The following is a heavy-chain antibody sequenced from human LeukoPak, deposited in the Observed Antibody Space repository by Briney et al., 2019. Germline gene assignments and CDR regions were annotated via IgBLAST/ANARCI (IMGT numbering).Heavy chain of an antibody. Sequence: PGGSLRLSCAASGFTAGNNYMTWVRQAPGKGLEWVSVIYSGGTTYYADSVKGRFTISRDSSRNTLYLQMNSLRAEDTAVYYCASSLYSGSPTKTFDYWAREPWSPSPQ. CDR1: GFTAGNNY. J-gene: IGHJ4*02. CDR2: IYSGGTT. CDR3: ASSLYSGSPTKTFDY. V-gene: IGHV3-53*01. D-gene: IGHD3-10*01.